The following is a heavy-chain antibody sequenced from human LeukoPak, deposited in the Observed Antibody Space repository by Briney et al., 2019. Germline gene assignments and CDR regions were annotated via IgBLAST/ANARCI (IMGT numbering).Heavy chain of an antibody. D-gene: IGHD6-6*01. Sequence: ASVKVSCKASGYTFTSYGITWVRQAPGQGLEWMGWISAYNGNTNYAQKLQGRVTMTTDTSTSTAYMELRSLRSDDTAVYYCARSIAARQILDYWGQGTLVTVSS. CDR2: ISAYNGNT. J-gene: IGHJ4*02. V-gene: IGHV1-18*01. CDR3: ARSIAARQILDY. CDR1: GYTFTSYG.